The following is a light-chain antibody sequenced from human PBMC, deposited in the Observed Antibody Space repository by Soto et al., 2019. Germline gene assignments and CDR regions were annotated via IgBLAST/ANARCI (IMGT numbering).Light chain of an antibody. CDR3: HQASTYPWT. V-gene: IGKV1-5*03. J-gene: IGKJ1*01. CDR1: QTISTL. Sequence: DIQMTQSPSTLSAAVGDRVTITCRASQTISTLLAWYQQRPGRAPNLLIYKASSLESGVPSRFSGSGSGTEFTLTISSLQPDDFATYFCHQASTYPWTFGQGTKV. CDR2: KAS.